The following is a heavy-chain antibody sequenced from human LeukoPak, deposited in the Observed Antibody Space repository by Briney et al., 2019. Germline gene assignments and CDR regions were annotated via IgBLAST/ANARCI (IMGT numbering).Heavy chain of an antibody. CDR1: GFTFDDYA. V-gene: IGHV3-43*02. Sequence: PGGSLRLSCAASGFTFDDYAMHWVRQAPGKGLEWVSLISGDGGSTYYADSVKGRFTISRDNSKNSLYLQINSLRTEDTALYYCAKVFRDYYYYYGMDVWGQGTTVTASS. CDR3: AKVFRDYYYYYGMDV. CDR2: ISGDGGST. J-gene: IGHJ6*02. D-gene: IGHD3-10*01.